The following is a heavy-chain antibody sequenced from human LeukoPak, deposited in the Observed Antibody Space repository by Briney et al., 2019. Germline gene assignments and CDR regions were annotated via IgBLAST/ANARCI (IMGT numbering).Heavy chain of an antibody. CDR1: GGSINSYY. V-gene: IGHV4-59*01. CDR2: IHYSGST. Sequence: SETLSLTCTVSGGSINSYYWSWIRQPPGRGLEWIGSIHYSGSTSYNPSLRSRVTISVDKSKNQFFLKLSSVTATDTAVYYCARVGGDDYFDYWGQGTLVTVSS. D-gene: IGHD2-21*01. J-gene: IGHJ4*02. CDR3: ARVGGDDYFDY.